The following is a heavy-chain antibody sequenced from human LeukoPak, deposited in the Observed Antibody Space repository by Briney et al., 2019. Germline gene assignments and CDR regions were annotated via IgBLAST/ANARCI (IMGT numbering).Heavy chain of an antibody. J-gene: IGHJ4*02. CDR1: GGSISSYY. CDR3: ASTYCSSTSCYRVPYRADY. Sequence: PSETLSLTCTVSGGSISSYYWSWIRQPPGKGLEWIGYIYYSGSTNYNPSLKSRVTISVDTSKNQFSLKLSSVTAADTAVYYCASTYCSSTSCYRVPYRADYWGQGTLVTVSS. D-gene: IGHD2-2*01. V-gene: IGHV4-59*01. CDR2: IYYSGST.